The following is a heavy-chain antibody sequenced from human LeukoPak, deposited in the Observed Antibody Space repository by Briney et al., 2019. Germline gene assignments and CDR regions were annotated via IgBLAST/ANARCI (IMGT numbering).Heavy chain of an antibody. D-gene: IGHD3-3*01. V-gene: IGHV3-49*04. CDR1: GFTFGDYA. CDR2: IRSKAYGGTT. J-gene: IGHJ6*02. Sequence: GGSLRLSCTASGFTFGDYAMSWVRQAPGKGLEWVGFIRSKAYGGTTEYAASVKGRFTISRDDSKSIAYLQMNSLKTEDTAVYYCTRWGDVLRLLEWLLYRYGGYYYYGMDVWGQGTTVTVSS. CDR3: TRWGDVLRLLEWLLYRYGGYYYYGMDV.